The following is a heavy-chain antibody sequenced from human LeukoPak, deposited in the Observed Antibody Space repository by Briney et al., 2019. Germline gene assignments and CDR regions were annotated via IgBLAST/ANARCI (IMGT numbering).Heavy chain of an antibody. CDR3: ARSPFRFLEWPSLNWFDT. D-gene: IGHD3-3*01. V-gene: IGHV3-11*04. Sequence: TGGSLRLSCAASGFTFSDYYMSWIRQAPGKGLEWVSYISTSGSTIYYADSVKGRFTISRDNAKNSLYLQMNSVRAEDTAVFYCARSPFRFLEWPSLNWFDTWVQGTLVTVSS. CDR2: ISTSGSTI. J-gene: IGHJ5*02. CDR1: GFTFSDYY.